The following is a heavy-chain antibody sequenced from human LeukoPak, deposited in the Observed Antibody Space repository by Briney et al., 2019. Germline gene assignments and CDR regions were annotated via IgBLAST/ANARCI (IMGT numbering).Heavy chain of an antibody. D-gene: IGHD5-18*01. CDR1: GFTFSSNY. CDR2: IWYDGSNK. Sequence: GGSLRLSCAASGFTFSSNYMSWVRQAPGKGLEWVAVIWYDGSNKYYADSVKGRFTISRDNSKNTLYLQMNSLRAEDTAVYYCARSLYSYATFDYWGQGTLVTVSS. J-gene: IGHJ4*02. V-gene: IGHV3-33*08. CDR3: ARSLYSYATFDY.